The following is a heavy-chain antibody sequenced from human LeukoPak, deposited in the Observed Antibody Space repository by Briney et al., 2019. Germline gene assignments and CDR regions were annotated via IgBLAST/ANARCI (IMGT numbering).Heavy chain of an antibody. CDR3: ARHGSGSYYNPLDY. J-gene: IGHJ4*02. Sequence: KSSETLSLTRTVSGGSISSYYWSWIRQPPGKGLEWIGYIYYSGSTNYNPSLKSRVTISVDTSKNQFSLKLSSVTAADTAVYYCARHGSGSYYNPLDYWGQGTLVTVSS. CDR2: IYYSGST. CDR1: GGSISSYY. V-gene: IGHV4-59*08. D-gene: IGHD3-10*01.